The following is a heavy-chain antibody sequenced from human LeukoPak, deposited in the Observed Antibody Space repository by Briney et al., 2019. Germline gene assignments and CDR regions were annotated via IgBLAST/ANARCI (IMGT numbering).Heavy chain of an antibody. D-gene: IGHD1-26*01. CDR2: VYPGDSGP. CDR3: GMSGDRVPLQDDVFDV. Sequence: GESLKISCKVSGYSFTSYCIGWVRQMPGKGLEWMGIVYPGDSGPTYSPSFQGQVTISVGKSINTAYLQWSSLQASDTAMYYCGMSGDRVPLQDDVFDVWGQGIMVTVST. CDR1: GYSFTSYC. J-gene: IGHJ3*01. V-gene: IGHV5-51*01.